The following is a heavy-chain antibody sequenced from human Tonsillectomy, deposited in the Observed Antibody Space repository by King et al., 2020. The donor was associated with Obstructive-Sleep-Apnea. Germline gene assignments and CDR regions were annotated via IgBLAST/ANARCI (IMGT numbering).Heavy chain of an antibody. CDR3: VRGLDYASGSYFDY. V-gene: IGHV3-13*04. Sequence: VQLVESGGGWVQPGGSLRLSCAVSGFTFSTYDMHWGRQGTGKGLEWVSGIGHAGDTYYPGSVKGRFTISRENVKNSMYLQMNSLRVGDTAVYYCVRGLDYASGSYFDYWGQGILVTVSS. J-gene: IGHJ4*02. CDR1: GFTFSTYD. D-gene: IGHD3-10*01. CDR2: IGHAGDT.